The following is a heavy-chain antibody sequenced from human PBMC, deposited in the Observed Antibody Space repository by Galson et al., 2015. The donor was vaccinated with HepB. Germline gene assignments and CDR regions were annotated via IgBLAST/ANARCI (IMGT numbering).Heavy chain of an antibody. CDR2: FDPEDGET. CDR3: AGYCSSTSCYPIPYYFDY. D-gene: IGHD2-2*01. V-gene: IGHV1-24*01. J-gene: IGHJ4*02. Sequence: SVKVSCKVSGYTLTELSMHWVRQAPGKGLEWMGGFDPEDGETIYAQKFQGRVTMTEDTSTDTAYMELSSLRSEDTAVYYCAGYCSSTSCYPIPYYFDYWGQGTLVTVSS. CDR1: GYTLTELS.